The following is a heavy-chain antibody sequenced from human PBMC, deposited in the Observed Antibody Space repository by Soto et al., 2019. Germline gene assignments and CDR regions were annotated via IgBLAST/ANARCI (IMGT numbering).Heavy chain of an antibody. CDR2: FDPEDGET. CDR3: ATTVLRFSEWLPNYYYSGMDV. J-gene: IGHJ6*02. D-gene: IGHD3-3*01. Sequence: ASVKVYCKVSGYTITELSMHWVRQAPGKGLEWMGGFDPEDGETIYAQKFQGRVTMTEDTSTDTAYMELSSLRSEDTAVYYCATTVLRFSEWLPNYYYSGMDVWGQGTTVTVSS. CDR1: GYTITELS. V-gene: IGHV1-24*01.